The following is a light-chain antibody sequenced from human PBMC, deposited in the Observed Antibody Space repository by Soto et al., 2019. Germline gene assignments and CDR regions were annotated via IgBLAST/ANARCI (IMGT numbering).Light chain of an antibody. CDR3: SSYTTSSALV. Sequence: QSVLTQSASVSGSPGQSITIPCTGTSGDVGGYDYVSWYQQHPGKVPKLIIYEVIKRPSGVSHRLSGSKSGNTASLTISGLQTEDEADYYCSSYTTSSALVFGGGTKVTVL. V-gene: IGLV2-14*01. CDR2: EVI. CDR1: SGDVGGYDY. J-gene: IGLJ2*01.